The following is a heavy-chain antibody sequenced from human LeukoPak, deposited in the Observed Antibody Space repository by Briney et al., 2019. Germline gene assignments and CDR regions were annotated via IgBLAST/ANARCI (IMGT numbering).Heavy chain of an antibody. V-gene: IGHV3-15*01. CDR2: IKSKTDGGTT. CDR1: GFTFNNAW. D-gene: IGHD3-16*02. Sequence: GGSLRLSCAASGFTFNNAWMSWVRQAPGKGLEWVGRIKSKTDGGTTDYAAPVKGRFSISRDDPENTLHLQMNSLKIEDTAMYFCTSEIVPGLKTFDIWGQGTMVTVSS. CDR3: TSEIVPGLKTFDI. J-gene: IGHJ3*02.